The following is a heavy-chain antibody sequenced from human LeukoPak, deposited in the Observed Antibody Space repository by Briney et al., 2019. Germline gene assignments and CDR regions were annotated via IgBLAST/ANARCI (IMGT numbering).Heavy chain of an antibody. D-gene: IGHD3-22*01. Sequence: SETLSLTCTVSGGSISSYYWSWIRQPPGKGLEWIGYIYYSGSTNYNPSLKSRVTISVDTSKNQFSLKLNSVTAADTAVYYCAREPYDSSGYYFQHWGQGTLVTVSS. CDR3: AREPYDSSGYYFQH. CDR2: IYYSGST. V-gene: IGHV4-59*01. J-gene: IGHJ1*01. CDR1: GGSISSYY.